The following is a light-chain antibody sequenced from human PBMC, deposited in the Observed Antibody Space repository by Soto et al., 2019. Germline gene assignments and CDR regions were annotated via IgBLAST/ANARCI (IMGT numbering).Light chain of an antibody. V-gene: IGKV3-15*01. J-gene: IGKJ5*01. Sequence: EVVLTQSPGSLSLSPGERATLSCRASQSVMSNYLSWYQQKPGQPPRLLIYGASTRATDIPARFSGSGSGTKFTLTISSLQSADFAVYYCQHYNNWPITLGRGTRLEIK. CDR3: QHYNNWPIT. CDR1: QSVMSNY. CDR2: GAS.